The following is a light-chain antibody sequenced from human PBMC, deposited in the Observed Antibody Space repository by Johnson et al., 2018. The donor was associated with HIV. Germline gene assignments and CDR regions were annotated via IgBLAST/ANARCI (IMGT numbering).Light chain of an antibody. J-gene: IGLJ1*01. Sequence: QSVLTQPPSVYAAPGQKVTISCSGSSSNIGNNYVSWYQQLPGTAPKLLIYDNNKRPSGIPDRFSGSKSGTSATLGITGLQTGDEADYYCGTWDSSLSAFYVFGTGTKVTVL. CDR1: SSNIGNNY. CDR2: DNN. V-gene: IGLV1-51*01. CDR3: GTWDSSLSAFYV.